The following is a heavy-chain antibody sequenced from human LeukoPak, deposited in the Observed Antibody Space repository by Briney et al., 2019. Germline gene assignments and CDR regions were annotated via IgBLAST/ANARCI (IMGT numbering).Heavy chain of an antibody. CDR3: AGDQKKNYYMNV. V-gene: IGHV3-74*01. J-gene: IGHJ6*03. Sequence: GGSLRLSCAASGFSFTTSWMHWVRQAPGKGLVWVSRINSDGSAANYADSVKGRFTISRDNTKNTLSLQMCSLRGEDTAVYYCAGDQKKNYYMNVWGKGTTVTVSS. CDR2: INSDGSAA. CDR1: GFSFTTSW.